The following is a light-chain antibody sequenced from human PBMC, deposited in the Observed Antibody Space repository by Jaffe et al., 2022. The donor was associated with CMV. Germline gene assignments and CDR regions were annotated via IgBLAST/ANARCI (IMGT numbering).Light chain of an antibody. CDR1: SSNIGSNT. V-gene: IGLV1-44*01. Sequence: QSVLTQPPSASGTPGQRVIISCSGSSSNIGSNTINWYQQLPGAAPKLLIYNNNERPSGVPDRFSGSKSGTSASLAISGLQSEDEADYYCAAWDDTLKSVIFGGGTRLTVL. CDR2: NNN. CDR3: AAWDDTLKSVI. J-gene: IGLJ2*01.